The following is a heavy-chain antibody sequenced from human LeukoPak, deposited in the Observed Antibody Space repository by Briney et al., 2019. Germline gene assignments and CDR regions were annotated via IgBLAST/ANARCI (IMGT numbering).Heavy chain of an antibody. D-gene: IGHD6-13*01. V-gene: IGHV3-30-3*01. CDR3: ARDAQQLVPLGEEGWVHYYYGMDV. CDR1: GFTFRSYA. CDR2: ISYDGSNK. J-gene: IGHJ6*02. Sequence: GGALRLSWAASGFTFRSYAMQWVRQAPGKGLEWVAVISYDGSNKYYADSVKGRFTISRDNAKNSLYLQMNSLRAEDTAVYYCARDAQQLVPLGEEGWVHYYYGMDVWGQGTTVTVSS.